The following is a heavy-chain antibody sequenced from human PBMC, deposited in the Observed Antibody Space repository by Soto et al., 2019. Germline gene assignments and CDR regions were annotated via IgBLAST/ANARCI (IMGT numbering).Heavy chain of an antibody. V-gene: IGHV4-31*03. CDR3: ARSVRPLSWFDP. CDR2: IYYSGST. J-gene: IGHJ5*02. Sequence: SETLSLTCTVSGGSISSGGYYWSWIRQHPGKGLEWIGYIYYSGSTYYNPSLKSRVTISVDTSKNQFSLKLSSVTAADTAVYYCARSVRPLSWFDPWGQGTRVTVSS. D-gene: IGHD3-10*01. CDR1: GGSISSGGYY.